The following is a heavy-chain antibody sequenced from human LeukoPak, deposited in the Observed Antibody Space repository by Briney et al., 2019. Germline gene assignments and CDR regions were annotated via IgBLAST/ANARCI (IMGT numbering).Heavy chain of an antibody. V-gene: IGHV1-2*02. CDR1: GHTFTGYY. D-gene: IGHD3-10*01. CDR2: INPNSGGT. J-gene: IGHJ4*02. CDR3: AREESRMFDY. Sequence: ASVKVSCKASGHTFTGYYMHWVRQAPGQGLEWVGWINPNSGGTNYAQKFQGRVTMTRDTSISTADMELSRLRSDDTAVYYCAREESRMFDYWGQGTLITVSP.